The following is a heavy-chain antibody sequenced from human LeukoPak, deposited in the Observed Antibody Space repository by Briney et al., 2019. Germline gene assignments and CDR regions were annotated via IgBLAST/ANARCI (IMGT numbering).Heavy chain of an antibody. CDR2: IYYSGST. D-gene: IGHD3-10*01. V-gene: IGHV4-39*07. CDR3: ARAVHYSGTSDQYTGGWYYFDF. CDR1: GGSISSSSYY. J-gene: IGHJ4*02. Sequence: SETLSLTCTVSGGSISSSSYYWGWIRQPPGKGLEWIGSIYYSGSTYYNPSLKSRVTISVDTSRKHFFLDLSSVTAADTAVYYCARAVHYSGTSDQYTGGWYYFDFWGQGTLVTVSS.